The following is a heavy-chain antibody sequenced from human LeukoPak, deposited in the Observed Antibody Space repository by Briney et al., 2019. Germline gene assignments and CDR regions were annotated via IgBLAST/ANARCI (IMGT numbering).Heavy chain of an antibody. J-gene: IGHJ4*02. Sequence: ASETLSLTCTVSGGSISSGGYYCSWIRQHPGKGLEWIGYIYYSGSTYYNPSLKSRVTISVDTSKNQFSLKLSSVTAADTAVYYCARGTLNSDLFDYWGQGTLVTVSS. CDR1: GGSISSGGYY. CDR3: ARGTLNSDLFDY. V-gene: IGHV4-31*03. D-gene: IGHD1-1*01. CDR2: IYYSGST.